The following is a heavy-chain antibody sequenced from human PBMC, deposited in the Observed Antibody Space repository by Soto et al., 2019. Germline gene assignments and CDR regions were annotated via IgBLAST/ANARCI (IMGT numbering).Heavy chain of an antibody. J-gene: IGHJ6*02. CDR1: GGSFSGYY. Sequence: PSETLSLTCAVYGGSFSGYYWSWIRQPPGKGLEWIGEINHGGSTNYNPSLKSRVTISVDTSKNQFSLKLSSVTAADTAVYYCASRGRYCSGGSCPNEDVWGQGTTVTVSS. CDR2: INHGGST. CDR3: ASRGRYCSGGSCPNEDV. V-gene: IGHV4-34*01. D-gene: IGHD2-15*01.